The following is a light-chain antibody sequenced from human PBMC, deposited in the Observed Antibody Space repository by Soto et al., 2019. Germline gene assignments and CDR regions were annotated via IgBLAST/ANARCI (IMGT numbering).Light chain of an antibody. V-gene: IGLV2-23*02. CDR1: SSDVGSYNL. Sequence: QSALTQPASVSGSPGQSITISCTGTSSDVGSYNLVSWYQQHPGKAPKLIIFEVSKRSSGVSNRFSGSKSGNTASLTISGLQAEDEGDYYCCSYTSSGILIFGGGTKLTVL. CDR3: CSYTSSGILI. J-gene: IGLJ2*01. CDR2: EVS.